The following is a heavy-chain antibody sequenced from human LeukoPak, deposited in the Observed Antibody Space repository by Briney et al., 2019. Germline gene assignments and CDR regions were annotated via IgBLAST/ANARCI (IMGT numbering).Heavy chain of an antibody. J-gene: IGHJ4*02. CDR3: ARDPSAGNSLHY. CDR2: IKQDGSET. V-gene: IGHV3-7*01. D-gene: IGHD4-23*01. CDR1: GFTFSSYW. Sequence: GGSLRLSCAASGFTFSSYWMSWVRQAPGKGLEWVANIKQDGSETYYVDSVKGRFTISRDNAKNSLFLQMSSLRADDTAVYYCARDPSAGNSLHYWGQGTLVTVSS.